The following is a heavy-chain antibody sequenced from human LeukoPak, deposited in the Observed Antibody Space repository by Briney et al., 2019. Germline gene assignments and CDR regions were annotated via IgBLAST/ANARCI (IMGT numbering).Heavy chain of an antibody. D-gene: IGHD5-12*01. Sequence: PSETLSLTCAVYGGSFSGYYWSWIRQPPGKGLEWIGEINHSGSTNYKPSLKSRVTISVDTSKNQFSLKLSSVTSADTAVYYCARAVYSGYDGGYGYWGQGTLVTVSS. CDR3: ARAVYSGYDGGYGY. CDR2: INHSGST. CDR1: GGSFSGYY. V-gene: IGHV4-34*01. J-gene: IGHJ4*02.